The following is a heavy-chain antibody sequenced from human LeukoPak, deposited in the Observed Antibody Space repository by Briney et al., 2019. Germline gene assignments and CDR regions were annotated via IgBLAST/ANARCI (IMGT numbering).Heavy chain of an antibody. CDR3: ARQGPPTSESWFGP. J-gene: IGHJ5*02. V-gene: IGHV4-30-2*01. Sequence: SETLSLTCTVSGGSISSGGYYWSWIRQPPGKGLEWIGYIYHSGSTYYNPSLKSRVTISVDRSKNQFSLKLSSVTAADTAVYYCARQGPPTSESWFGPWGQGTLVTVSS. CDR2: IYHSGST. CDR1: GGSISSGGYY.